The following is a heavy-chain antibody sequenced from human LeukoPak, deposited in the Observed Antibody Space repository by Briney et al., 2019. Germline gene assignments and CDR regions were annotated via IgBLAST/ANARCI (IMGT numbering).Heavy chain of an antibody. CDR3: AREGDFWSGSFDY. J-gene: IGHJ4*02. CDR2: ISDSGSP. CDR1: GGSISSGDYS. D-gene: IGHD3-3*01. V-gene: IGHV4-30-2*01. Sequence: SETLSLTCAVSGGSISSGDYSWSWIRQPPGKGLEWIGYISDSGSPSYNPSLKSRVTLSVDRSKNQFSLKLSSVTAADTAVYYCAREGDFWSGSFDYWGQGTLVTVSS.